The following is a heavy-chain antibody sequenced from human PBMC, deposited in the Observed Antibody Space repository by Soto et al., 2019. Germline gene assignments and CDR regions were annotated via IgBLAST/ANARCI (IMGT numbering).Heavy chain of an antibody. J-gene: IGHJ4*02. Sequence: PGESLKISWQGSGYSFTSYWIGWVRQMPGKGLEWMGRINPSDSYTTYSPSFQGHVTISTDKSFSTAYLQWSGLKASDTAMYYCARLGYCTGTSCYTFDSWGQGTLVTVSS. CDR1: GYSFTSYW. CDR2: INPSDSYT. CDR3: ARLGYCTGTSCYTFDS. V-gene: IGHV5-10-1*01. D-gene: IGHD2-2*02.